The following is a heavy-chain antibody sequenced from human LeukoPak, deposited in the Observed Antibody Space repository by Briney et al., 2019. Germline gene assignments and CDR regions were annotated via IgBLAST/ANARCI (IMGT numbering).Heavy chain of an antibody. Sequence: SETLSLTCTVSGGSISSSSYYWGWIRQPPGKGLEWIGSIYYSGSTYYNPSLKSRVTISVDTSKNQFSLKLSSVTAADTAVYYCARYCLGREWELTDAFDIWGQGTMVTVSS. CDR2: IYYSGST. CDR1: GGSISSSSYY. J-gene: IGHJ3*02. CDR3: ARYCLGREWELTDAFDI. V-gene: IGHV4-39*01. D-gene: IGHD1-26*01.